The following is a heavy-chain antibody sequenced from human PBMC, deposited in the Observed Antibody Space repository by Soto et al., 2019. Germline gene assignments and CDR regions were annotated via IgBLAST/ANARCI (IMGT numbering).Heavy chain of an antibody. J-gene: IGHJ6*02. CDR1: GFTFSSYA. Sequence: EVQLLESGGGLVQPGGSLRLSCEASGFTFSSYAMSWVRQAPGKGLEWVSAISGSGGSTYYADSVKGRFTISRDNSKNTLYLQMNVLRAEDTAVYYCAKDTIAVAGPYYYGMDVWGQGTTVTVSS. V-gene: IGHV3-23*01. CDR3: AKDTIAVAGPYYYGMDV. CDR2: ISGSGGST. D-gene: IGHD6-19*01.